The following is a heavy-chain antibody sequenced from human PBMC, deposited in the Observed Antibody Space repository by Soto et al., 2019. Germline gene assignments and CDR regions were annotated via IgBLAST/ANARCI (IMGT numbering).Heavy chain of an antibody. D-gene: IGHD3-3*01. CDR1: GYTFTSYA. Sequence: GASVKVSCKASGYTFTSYAMHWVRQAPGQRLEWMGWINAGNGNTKYSQKFQGRVTITRDTSASTAYMELSSLRSEDTAVYYCARDLGELRFLEWLPYYYYYGMDVWGQGTTVTVSS. CDR2: INAGNGNT. V-gene: IGHV1-3*01. CDR3: ARDLGELRFLEWLPYYYYYGMDV. J-gene: IGHJ6*02.